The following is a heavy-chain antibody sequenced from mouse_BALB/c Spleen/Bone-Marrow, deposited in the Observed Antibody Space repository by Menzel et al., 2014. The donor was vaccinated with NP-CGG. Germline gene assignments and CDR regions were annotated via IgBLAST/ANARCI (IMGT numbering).Heavy chain of an antibody. J-gene: IGHJ2*01. V-gene: IGHV5-12-1*01. CDR3: TRHELGLFDY. D-gene: IGHD4-1*01. CDR2: ISNGGGST. CDR1: GFAFSNYD. Sequence: EVHLVESGGGLVKPGGSLKLSCAASGFAFSNYDMSWVRQTPEKRLEWVAYISNGGGSTYYPDTVKGRFTISRDNAKNTLYLQMSSLKSEDTAMYYCTRHELGLFDYWGQGTTLTVSS.